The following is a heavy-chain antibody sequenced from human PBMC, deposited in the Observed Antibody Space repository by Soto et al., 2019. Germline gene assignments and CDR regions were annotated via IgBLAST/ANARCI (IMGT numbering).Heavy chain of an antibody. V-gene: IGHV1-8*01. CDR3: ARARITMVGGVIKNNWFDP. D-gene: IGHD3-10*01. CDR2: MNPNSGNT. CDR1: GDTFTSYD. Sequence: GASVKVSCKASGDTFTSYDTNWVRQATGQGLEWMGWMNPNSGNTGYAQKFQGRVTMTRNTSISTAYMELSSLRSEDTAVYYCARARITMVGGVIKNNWFDPWRQGTLVTVSS. J-gene: IGHJ5*02.